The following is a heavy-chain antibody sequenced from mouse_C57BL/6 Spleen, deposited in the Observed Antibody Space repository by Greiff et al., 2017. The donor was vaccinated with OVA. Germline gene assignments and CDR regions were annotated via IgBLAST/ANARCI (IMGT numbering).Heavy chain of an antibody. D-gene: IGHD2-5*01. V-gene: IGHV5-4*03. J-gene: IGHJ2*01. Sequence: EVKVVESGGGLVKPGGSLKLSCAASGFTFSSYAMSWVRQTPEKRLGWVATISDGGSYTYYPDNVKGRFTISRDNAKNNLYLQMSQLKSEDTAMYYCARGGPYYSNYVGFDYWGQGTTLTVSS. CDR2: ISDGGSYT. CDR1: GFTFSSYA. CDR3: ARGGPYYSNYVGFDY.